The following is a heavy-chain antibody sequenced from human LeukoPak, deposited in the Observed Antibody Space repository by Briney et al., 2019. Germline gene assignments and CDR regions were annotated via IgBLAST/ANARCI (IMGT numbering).Heavy chain of an antibody. Sequence: GGSLRLSCAASGFTFSSYWMSWVRQAPGKGLEWVANIKQDGSEKYYADSVKGRFTISRDRSKSSLYLQMNSLRTEDTALYYCAKDGMGSSGYYFFDYWGQGTLVTVSS. J-gene: IGHJ4*02. CDR2: IKQDGSEK. CDR3: AKDGMGSSGYYFFDY. V-gene: IGHV3-7*03. CDR1: GFTFSSYW. D-gene: IGHD3-22*01.